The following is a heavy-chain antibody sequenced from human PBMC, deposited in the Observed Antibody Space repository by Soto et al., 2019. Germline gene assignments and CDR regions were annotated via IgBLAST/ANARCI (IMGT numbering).Heavy chain of an antibody. Sequence: PSETLSLTCTVSGGSISSYYWSWIRQPPGKGLEWIGYIYYSGSTNYNPSLKSRVTISVDTSKNQFSLKLSSVTAADTAVYYCARVRDSSIDFDYWGRGTLVTVSS. V-gene: IGHV4-59*01. J-gene: IGHJ4*02. CDR2: IYYSGST. CDR3: ARVRDSSIDFDY. D-gene: IGHD6-13*01. CDR1: GGSISSYY.